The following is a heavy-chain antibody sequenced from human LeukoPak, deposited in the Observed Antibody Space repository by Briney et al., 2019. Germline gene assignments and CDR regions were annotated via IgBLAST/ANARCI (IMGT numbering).Heavy chain of an antibody. D-gene: IGHD3-16*01. CDR2: INPNSRGT. V-gene: IGHV1-2*02. CDR1: GYTFTGYY. Sequence: ASVKVSCKASGYTFTGYYMHWVRQAPGQGLEWMGWINPNSRGTNYAQKFQGRVTMTRDTSISTAYMELSRLRSDDTAVYYCAILAGDSLFDYWGQGTLVTVSS. CDR3: AILAGDSLFDY. J-gene: IGHJ4*02.